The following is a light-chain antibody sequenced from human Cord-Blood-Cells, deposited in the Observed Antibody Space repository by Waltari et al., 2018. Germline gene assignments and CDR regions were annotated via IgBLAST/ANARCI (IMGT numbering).Light chain of an antibody. CDR1: QSVSSH. CDR3: QQRSNWPIT. V-gene: IGKV3-11*01. J-gene: IGKJ5*01. Sequence: EIVLTQSPATLSLSPGERATLSCRASQSVSSHLAWYQQKPGQAPRLLIYDASNRATGIPARFSGSGSGTDFTLTISSLEPEDFVVYYCQQRSNWPITFGQGTRLEIK. CDR2: DAS.